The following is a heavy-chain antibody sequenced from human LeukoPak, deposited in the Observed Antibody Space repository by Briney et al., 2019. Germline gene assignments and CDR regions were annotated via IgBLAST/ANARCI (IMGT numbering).Heavy chain of an antibody. CDR2: IKRDGSEK. J-gene: IGHJ4*02. D-gene: IGHD3-16*01. CDR3: ARDGFGTGSN. Sequence: GGSLRLSCAASGLTFSNYWMDWVRQAPGKGLEWVANIKRDGSEKNYVDSVKGRFIISRDNAKNSLYLQMNTLRADDTAVYYCARDGFGTGSNWGQGTLVTVSS. CDR1: GLTFSNYW. V-gene: IGHV3-7*03.